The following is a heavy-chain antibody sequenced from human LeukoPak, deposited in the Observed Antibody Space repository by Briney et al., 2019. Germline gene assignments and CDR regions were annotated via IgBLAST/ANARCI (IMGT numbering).Heavy chain of an antibody. CDR1: GGSMSSYY. V-gene: IGHV4-59*01. D-gene: IGHD1-26*01. J-gene: IGHJ3*02. Sequence: KPSETLSLTCSVSGGSMSSYYWSWIRQPPGKGLEWIGHIYYSGSTDYNPSLKSRVTISADTSKKHFSLKLTSVTAADTAVYYCVRVSGPHAFDIWGQGTMVTVSS. CDR2: IYYSGST. CDR3: VRVSGPHAFDI.